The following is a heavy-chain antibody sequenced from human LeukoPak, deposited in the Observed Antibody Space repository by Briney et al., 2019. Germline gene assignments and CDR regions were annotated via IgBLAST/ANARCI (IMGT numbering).Heavy chain of an antibody. CDR1: GVSISSDGYY. J-gene: IGHJ4*02. CDR3: ARIGGSRVFGDY. V-gene: IGHV4-39*01. CDR2: IYYSGT. D-gene: IGHD2-15*01. Sequence: SETPSLTCTFSGVSISSDGYYWGWVRQPPGKGLEWIGTIYYSGTYYNPSLKSRVTVSVDTSKNQFSLKLSSVTAADTAMYYCARIGGSRVFGDYWGQGILVTVSS.